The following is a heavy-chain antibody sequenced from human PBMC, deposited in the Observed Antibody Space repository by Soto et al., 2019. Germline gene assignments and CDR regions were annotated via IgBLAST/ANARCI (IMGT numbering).Heavy chain of an antibody. CDR1: GGSISSGGYY. Sequence: TLSVTCTVSGGSISSGGYYWSWIRQHPGKGLEWIGYIYYSGSTYYNPSLKSRVTISVDTSKNQFSLKLSSVTAADTAVYYCARSSRHYDFLSGPPGYWGQVNLVTAS. CDR2: IYYSGST. D-gene: IGHD3-3*01. J-gene: IGHJ4*02. V-gene: IGHV4-31*03. CDR3: ARSSRHYDFLSGPPGY.